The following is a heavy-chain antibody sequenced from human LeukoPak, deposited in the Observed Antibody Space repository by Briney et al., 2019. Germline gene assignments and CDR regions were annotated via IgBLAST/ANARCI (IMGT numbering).Heavy chain of an antibody. D-gene: IGHD2-15*01. V-gene: IGHV3-43D*03. CDR1: GFTFDDYA. J-gene: IGHJ4*02. Sequence: PGGSLRLSCAASGFTFDDYAMHWVRQAPGKGLEWVSLISWDGGSTYYADSVKGRFTISRDNSKNSLYLQMNSLRAEDTALYYCAKDMGYCSGGSCSAWDYWGQGTLVTVSS. CDR3: AKDMGYCSGGSCSAWDY. CDR2: ISWDGGST.